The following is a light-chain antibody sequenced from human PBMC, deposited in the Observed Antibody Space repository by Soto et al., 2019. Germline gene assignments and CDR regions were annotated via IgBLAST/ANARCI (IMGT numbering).Light chain of an antibody. V-gene: IGLV1-40*01. Sequence: QSVLTQPPSVSGAPGQRVTISCTGSSSNIGTGYDVHWYQQLPGTAPKLLIYGNSNRPSGVPDRFSGSKSGTSASLAITGLQAEDEADYYCQSFDSSRFYGVGNGTKVTVL. J-gene: IGLJ1*01. CDR2: GNS. CDR1: SSNIGTGYD. CDR3: QSFDSSRFYG.